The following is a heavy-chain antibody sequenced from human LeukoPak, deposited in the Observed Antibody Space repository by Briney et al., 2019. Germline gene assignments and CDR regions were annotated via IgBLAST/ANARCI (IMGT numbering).Heavy chain of an antibody. Sequence: GGSLRLSCAASGFTFDDSGMNWVRQAPGKGLEWVSGINWSGASTGYADSVKGRFTISRDNAKNSLYLQMNSLRAEDTAVYYCARSLGATDAFDIWGQGTMVTVSS. CDR1: GFTFDDSG. D-gene: IGHD3-10*01. CDR2: INWSGAST. J-gene: IGHJ3*02. V-gene: IGHV3-20*04. CDR3: ARSLGATDAFDI.